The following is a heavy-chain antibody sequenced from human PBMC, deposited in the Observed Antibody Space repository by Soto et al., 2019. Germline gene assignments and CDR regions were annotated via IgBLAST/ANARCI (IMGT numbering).Heavy chain of an antibody. J-gene: IGHJ6*03. Sequence: QVQLVESRGGVVQPGRSLRLSCAASGFTFSSYGMHWVRQAPGKGLEWVAVIWYDGSNKYYADSVKGRFTISRDNSKNTLYLQMNSLRAEDTAVDYCARGNNNMDVWGKGTTVTVSS. CDR2: IWYDGSNK. CDR3: ARGNNNMDV. CDR1: GFTFSSYG. V-gene: IGHV3-33*01.